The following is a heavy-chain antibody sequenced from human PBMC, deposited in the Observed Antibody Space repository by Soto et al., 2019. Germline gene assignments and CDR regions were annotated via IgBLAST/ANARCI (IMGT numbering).Heavy chain of an antibody. Sequence: ASVKVSCKASGYTFTRYGISWARKAPGQGLEWMGWISAYNGNTNYAQKLQGRVTMTTDTSTSTAYMELRSLRSDDTAVYYCAREEYSGSYPLTAGVIGYYYYGMDVWGQGTTVTVSS. D-gene: IGHD1-26*01. J-gene: IGHJ6*02. CDR3: AREEYSGSYPLTAGVIGYYYYGMDV. CDR1: GYTFTRYG. V-gene: IGHV1-18*01. CDR2: ISAYNGNT.